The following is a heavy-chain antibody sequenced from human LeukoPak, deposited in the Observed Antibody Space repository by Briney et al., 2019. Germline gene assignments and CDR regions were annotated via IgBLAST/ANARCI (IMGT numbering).Heavy chain of an antibody. D-gene: IGHD1-26*01. CDR1: GYTFTSYP. J-gene: IGHJ3*02. CDR3: ARDWDYSGSYFDAFDI. Sequence: ASVKVSCKASGYTFTSYPMHWVRQAPGQRLEWMGWINAGSGNTKYSQKFQGRVTITRDTSASTAYMELSSLRSEDTAVYYCARDWDYSGSYFDAFDIWGRGTMVTVSS. V-gene: IGHV1-3*01. CDR2: INAGSGNT.